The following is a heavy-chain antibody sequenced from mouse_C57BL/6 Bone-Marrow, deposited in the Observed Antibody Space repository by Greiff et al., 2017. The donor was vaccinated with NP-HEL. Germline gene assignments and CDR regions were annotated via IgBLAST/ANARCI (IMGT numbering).Heavy chain of an antibody. D-gene: IGHD2-3*01. Sequence: EVQLQESGGDLVKPGGSLKLSCAASGFTFSSYGMSWVRQTPDKRLEWVATISSGGSYTYYPDSVKGRFTISRDNAKNTLYLQMSSLKSEDTAMYYCARPGWLPFDYGGQGTTLTVSS. CDR1: GFTFSSYG. J-gene: IGHJ2*01. CDR2: ISSGGSYT. CDR3: ARPGWLPFDY. V-gene: IGHV5-6*01.